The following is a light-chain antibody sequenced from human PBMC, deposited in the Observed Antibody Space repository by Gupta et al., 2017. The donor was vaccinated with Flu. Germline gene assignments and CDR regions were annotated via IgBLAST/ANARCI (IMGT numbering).Light chain of an antibody. CDR1: QCQASQDGSNG. V-gene: IGKV2-30*01. CDR2: EVS. Sequence: VALRQPAARDRGTSQCQASQDGSNGLNWYQQKPGKAPKRLIYEVSNRESGVPERFSGSGSGTDFTLKISRVEAEDVGVYYCKQDENRPWAFGQGTKVEIK. J-gene: IGKJ1*01. CDR3: KQDENRPWA.